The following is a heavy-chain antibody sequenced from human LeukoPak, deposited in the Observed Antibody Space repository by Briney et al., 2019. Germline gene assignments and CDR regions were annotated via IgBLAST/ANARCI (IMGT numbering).Heavy chain of an antibody. CDR1: GGSFSNYY. Sequence: SETLSLTCAVYGGSFSNYYWSWIRQPPGKGLEWIGEINHSGSTNYNPSLKSRVTISVDTSKNQFSLKLSSVTAADTAVYYCAGGGGAFDIWGQGTMVTVSS. CDR3: AGGGGAFDI. CDR2: INHSGST. V-gene: IGHV4-34*01. J-gene: IGHJ3*02.